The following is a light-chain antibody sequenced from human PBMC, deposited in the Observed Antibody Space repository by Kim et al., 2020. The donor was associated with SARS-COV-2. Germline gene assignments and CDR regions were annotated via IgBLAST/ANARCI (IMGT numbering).Light chain of an antibody. V-gene: IGLV3-21*04. CDR3: QVWDSSSDHWV. J-gene: IGLJ3*02. CDR1: NIGSKS. Sequence: APGKTARINCGGNNIGSKSGHWYQQKPGQAPVLGIYYDSDRPSGIPERFSGSNSGNTATLTISRVEAGDEADYYCQVWDSSSDHWVFGGGTKLTVL. CDR2: YDS.